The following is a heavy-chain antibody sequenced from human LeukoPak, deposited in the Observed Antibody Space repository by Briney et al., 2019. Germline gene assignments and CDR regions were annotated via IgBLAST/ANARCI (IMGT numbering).Heavy chain of an antibody. CDR1: GFTFDDYG. CDR3: ARVYYDSSGYYYGTTLEAFDI. D-gene: IGHD3-22*01. Sequence: PGGSLRLSCAASGFTFDDYGMSWVRQAPGKGLEWVSGINWNGGSTGYADSVKGRFTISRDNAKNSLYLQMNSLRAEDTALYHCARVYYDSSGYYYGTTLEAFDIWGQGTMVTVSS. V-gene: IGHV3-20*01. CDR2: INWNGGST. J-gene: IGHJ3*02.